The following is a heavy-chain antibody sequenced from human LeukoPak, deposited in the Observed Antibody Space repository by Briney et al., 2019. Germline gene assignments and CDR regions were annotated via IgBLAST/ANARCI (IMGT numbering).Heavy chain of an antibody. CDR2: ISVYNGYTNI. J-gene: IGHJ4*02. CDR3: ARDFWTGYYLEY. D-gene: IGHD3/OR15-3a*01. V-gene: IGHV1-18*01. Sequence: ASVKVSCKASGYTFTSFGISWVRQAPGQGLEWMGWISVYNGYTNINYAQKFQGRVTLTTDTSTSTAHMELRSLRSDDTAVYYCARDFWTGYYLEYWGQGTLVTVSS. CDR1: GYTFTSFG.